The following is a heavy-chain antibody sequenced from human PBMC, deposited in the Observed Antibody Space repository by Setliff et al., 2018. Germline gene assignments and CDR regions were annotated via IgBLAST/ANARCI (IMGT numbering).Heavy chain of an antibody. CDR2: AYFSGYT. CDR3: ARVDFTMLQGVLGQ. CDR1: GGSISSSSYY. Sequence: PSETLSLTCTVSGGSISSSSYYWGWIRQPPGKGLEWLGSAYFSGYTYYNPSLSGRVTISIDTSKNQFSLRLTSVTAADTAVYYCARVDFTMLQGVLGQWGPGITVTVSS. J-gene: IGHJ6*02. D-gene: IGHD3-10*01. V-gene: IGHV4-39*07.